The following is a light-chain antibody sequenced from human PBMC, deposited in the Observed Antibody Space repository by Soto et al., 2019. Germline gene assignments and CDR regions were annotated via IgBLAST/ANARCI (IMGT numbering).Light chain of an antibody. V-gene: IGLV2-14*01. Sequence: QSVRTQPASVSGSLGQSITISCTGTSSDVGGYNYVSWYQQHPGKDPKVVIFEVTNRPSGVSSRFSGSKSGNTASLTVSGLQAEDEGDYYCSSYTSSSTVLFGGGTKLTVL. J-gene: IGLJ2*01. CDR1: SSDVGGYNY. CDR2: EVT. CDR3: SSYTSSSTVL.